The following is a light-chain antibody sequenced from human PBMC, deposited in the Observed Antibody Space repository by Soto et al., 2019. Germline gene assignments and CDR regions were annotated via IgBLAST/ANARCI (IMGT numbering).Light chain of an antibody. J-gene: IGKJ4*01. CDR2: DAS. Sequence: EIVLTQSPATLSLSPGETATLSCRASQSVSSYLAWYQQKPGQAPRLLIYDASDRATGIPARFSGSGSGTDFTLTISSLEHEDFAVYYCQQCVNVPLLTLGGGTKVELK. CDR3: QQCVNVPLLT. V-gene: IGKV3-11*01. CDR1: QSVSSY.